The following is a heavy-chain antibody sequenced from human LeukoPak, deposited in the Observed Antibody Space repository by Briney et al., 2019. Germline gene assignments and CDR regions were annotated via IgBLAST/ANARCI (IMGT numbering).Heavy chain of an antibody. Sequence: ASVNVSCKASGYTFTSYDINWVRQATGQGLEWMGWMSPNSDNTGYAQKFQGRVTFTRDTSISTAYMELRSLTSEDTAVYYCARDYGGSSGWFDPWGQGTQVTVSS. J-gene: IGHJ5*02. CDR3: ARDYGGSSGWFDP. V-gene: IGHV1-8*01. CDR2: MSPNSDNT. D-gene: IGHD4-23*01. CDR1: GYTFTSYD.